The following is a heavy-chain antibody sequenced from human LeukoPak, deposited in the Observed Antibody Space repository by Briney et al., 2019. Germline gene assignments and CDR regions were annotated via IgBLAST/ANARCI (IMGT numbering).Heavy chain of an antibody. J-gene: IGHJ4*02. CDR1: GGTFSSYA. Sequence: SVKVSCKASGGTFSSYAISWVRQAPGQGLEWMGGIIPIFGTANYAQKFQGRVTITADKSTSTAYMELSSLRSEDTAVYYCARTYGSGSYYFDYWGQGTMVTVSS. V-gene: IGHV1-69*06. CDR3: ARTYGSGSYYFDY. D-gene: IGHD3-10*01. CDR2: IIPIFGTA.